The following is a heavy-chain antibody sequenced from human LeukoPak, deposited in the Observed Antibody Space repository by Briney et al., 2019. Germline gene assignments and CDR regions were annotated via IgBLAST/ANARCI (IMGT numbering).Heavy chain of an antibody. CDR3: ARGLGVRGVIITYNWFDP. CDR2: INHSGST. CDR1: GGSISSSTYY. D-gene: IGHD3-10*01. J-gene: IGHJ5*02. V-gene: IGHV4-39*07. Sequence: SETLSLTCIVSGGSISSSTYYWGWIRQPPGKGLEWIGEINHSGSTNYNPSLKSRVTISVDTSKNQFSLKLSSVTAADTAVYYCARGLGVRGVIITYNWFDPWGQGTLVTVSS.